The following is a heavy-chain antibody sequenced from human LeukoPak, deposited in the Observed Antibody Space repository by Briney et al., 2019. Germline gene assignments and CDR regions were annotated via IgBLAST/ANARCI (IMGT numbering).Heavy chain of an antibody. Sequence: GGSLRLSCATSGFIVSGNYMRWFRQAPGKGLEWVSVIYGGGDTAAADSVRGRFTISRDNSKNTLYLQMNSLGAEDTAVYYCAGPSDKSRNWYFDLWGRGILVTVSS. CDR2: IYGGGDT. D-gene: IGHD2-21*01. J-gene: IGHJ2*01. CDR1: GFIVSGNY. CDR3: AGPSDKSRNWYFDL. V-gene: IGHV3-66*01.